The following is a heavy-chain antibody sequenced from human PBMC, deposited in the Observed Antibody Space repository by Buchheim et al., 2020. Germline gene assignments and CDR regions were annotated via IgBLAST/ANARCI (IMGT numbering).Heavy chain of an antibody. D-gene: IGHD6-13*01. CDR1: GFSFSNSW. V-gene: IGHV3-74*03. Sequence: EVQLVESGGGLVQPGGSLRLSCAASGFSFSNSWMHWVRQAPGKGLVWVSHINSDGSTTTYADSVKGRFTISRDNANNLLYLQMNSLRAEDTAVYFCARGSGSSWFAYWGQGTL. CDR2: INSDGSTT. CDR3: ARGSGSSWFAY. J-gene: IGHJ4*02.